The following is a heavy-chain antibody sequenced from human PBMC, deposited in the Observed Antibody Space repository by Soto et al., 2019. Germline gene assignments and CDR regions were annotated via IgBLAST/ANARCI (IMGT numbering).Heavy chain of an antibody. D-gene: IGHD1-26*01. CDR1: GGSISSYY. V-gene: IGHV4-59*01. J-gene: IGHJ4*02. Sequence: SETLSLTCTVSGGSISSYYWSWIRQPPGKGLEWIGYIYYSGSTNYNPSLKSRVTISVDTSKNQFSLKLSSVTAADTAVYYCARDSPSGDYFDYWGQGTLVTVSS. CDR2: IYYSGST. CDR3: ARDSPSGDYFDY.